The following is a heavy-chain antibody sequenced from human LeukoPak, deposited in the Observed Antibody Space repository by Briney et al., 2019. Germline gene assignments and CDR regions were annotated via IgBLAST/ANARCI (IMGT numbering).Heavy chain of an antibody. V-gene: IGHV4-61*02. Sequence: PSQTLSLTCTVSGGSISSGSYYWSWIRQPAGKGLEWIGRIYTSGSTNYNPSLKSRVTISVDTSKNQFSVKLSSVTAADTAVYYCARAEYSYGLGRDAFDIWGQGTMVTVSS. CDR1: GGSISSGSYY. CDR2: IYTSGST. J-gene: IGHJ3*02. D-gene: IGHD5-18*01. CDR3: ARAEYSYGLGRDAFDI.